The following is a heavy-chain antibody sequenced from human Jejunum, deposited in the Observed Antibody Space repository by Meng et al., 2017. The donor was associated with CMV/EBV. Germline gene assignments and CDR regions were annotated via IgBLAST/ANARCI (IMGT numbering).Heavy chain of an antibody. CDR3: ARSLDY. CDR2: INSNGRTS. Sequence: SCAASEFTLSLYEMNWVRQAPGKGLEWVSYINSNGRTSHYADSVKGRFTISRDNAKNSLYLQMNSLRAEDTAVYYCARSLDYWGQGTLVTVSS. J-gene: IGHJ4*02. CDR1: EFTLSLYE. V-gene: IGHV3-48*03.